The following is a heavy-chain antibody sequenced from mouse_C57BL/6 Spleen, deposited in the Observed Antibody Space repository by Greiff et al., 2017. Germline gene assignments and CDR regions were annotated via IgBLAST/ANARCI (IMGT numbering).Heavy chain of an antibody. CDR1: GYTFTSYW. CDR3: ASEGLRRGGTSWFAY. J-gene: IGHJ3*01. D-gene: IGHD2-2*01. V-gene: IGHV1-59*01. CDR2: IDPSDSYT. Sequence: VQLQQPGAELVRPGTSVKLSCKASGYTFTSYWMHWVKQRPGQGLEWIGVIDPSDSYTNYNQKFKGKATLTVDTSSSTAYMQLSSLTSEDSAVYYCASEGLRRGGTSWFAYWGQGTLVTVSA.